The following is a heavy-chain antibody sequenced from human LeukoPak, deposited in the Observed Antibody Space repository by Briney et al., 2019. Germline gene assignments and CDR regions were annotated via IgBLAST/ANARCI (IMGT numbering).Heavy chain of an antibody. CDR3: AREASHGSGDQIDY. CDR2: IYYSGST. CDR1: GGSISSYY. D-gene: IGHD3-10*01. J-gene: IGHJ4*02. V-gene: IGHV4-59*12. Sequence: SETPSLTCTVSGGSISSYYWSWIRQPPGKGLEWIGYIYYSGSTNYNPSLKSRVTISVDTSKNQFSLKLSSVTAADTAVYYCAREASHGSGDQIDYWGQGTLVTVSS.